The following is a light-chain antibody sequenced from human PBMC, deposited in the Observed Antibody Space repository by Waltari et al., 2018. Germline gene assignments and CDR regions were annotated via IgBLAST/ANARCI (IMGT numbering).Light chain of an antibody. V-gene: IGLV5-45*01. CDR2: YRSDSTN. J-gene: IGLJ3*02. Sequence: PGRPPQFLVKYRSDSTNGRGSALPSRFSGSRDTSANVGILLISGRQSEDEAVYYCMILHNNAVVFGGGTRLTVL. CDR3: MILHNNAVV.